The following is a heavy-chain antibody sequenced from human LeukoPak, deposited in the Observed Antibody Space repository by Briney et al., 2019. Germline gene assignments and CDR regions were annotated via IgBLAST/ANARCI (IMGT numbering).Heavy chain of an antibody. CDR2: ISGNGVLT. CDR1: GFIVSSNY. D-gene: IGHD3-3*01. V-gene: IGHV3-23*01. CDR3: ANSQGTIFGVVDY. J-gene: IGHJ4*02. Sequence: PGGSLRLSCAASGFIVSSNYMSWVRQAPGKGLEWISGISGNGVLTYYADSVKGRFTVSRDNSQNILHLQLNNVRAEDSAIYYCANSQGTIFGVVDYWGQGTLVTVSS.